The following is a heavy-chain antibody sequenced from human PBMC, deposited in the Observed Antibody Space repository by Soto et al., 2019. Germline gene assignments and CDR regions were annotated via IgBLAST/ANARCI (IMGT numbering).Heavy chain of an antibody. CDR1: GFTFSSYA. D-gene: IGHD4-17*01. Sequence: HPGGSLRLSCAASGFTFSSYAMSWVRQAPGKGLEWVSAISGSGGSTYYADSVKGRFTISRDNSKDTLYLQMNSLRAEDTAVYYCAKDASATVTTSSYWGQGTLVTVSS. CDR3: AKDASATVTTSSY. V-gene: IGHV3-23*01. J-gene: IGHJ4*02. CDR2: ISGSGGST.